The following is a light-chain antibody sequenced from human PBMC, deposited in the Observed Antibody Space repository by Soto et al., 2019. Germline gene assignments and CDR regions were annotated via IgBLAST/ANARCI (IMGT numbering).Light chain of an antibody. V-gene: IGKV3-15*01. CDR2: GAS. CDR1: QSVSSN. CDR3: QQYNNWPFS. J-gene: IGKJ1*01. Sequence: EIVMTQSPATLSVSPGERATLSCRASQSVSSNLAWYQQKPGQAPRLLIYGASTRATGIPARFSGSGSGTEFTLTISSLQSEDSAVYFCQQYNNWPFSFGQGTKVDI.